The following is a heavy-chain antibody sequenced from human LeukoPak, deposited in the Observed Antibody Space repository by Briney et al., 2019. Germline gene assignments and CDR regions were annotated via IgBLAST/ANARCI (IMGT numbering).Heavy chain of an antibody. D-gene: IGHD1-26*01. CDR2: ISASGVST. V-gene: IGHV3-23*01. CDR3: AKYVGQSGSNYYGLDV. CDR1: GFPFSTYA. J-gene: IGHJ6*02. Sequence: GGSLRLSCVVSGFPFSTYALNWVRQAPGRGLEWVSGISASGVSTYYTDSVKGRFTISRDNSKNTLFMQMNSPRDEDTALYYCAKYVGQSGSNYYGLDVWGQGTAVTVSS.